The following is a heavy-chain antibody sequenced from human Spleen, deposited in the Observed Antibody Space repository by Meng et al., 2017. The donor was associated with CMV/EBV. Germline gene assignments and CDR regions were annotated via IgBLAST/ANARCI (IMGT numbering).Heavy chain of an antibody. J-gene: IGHJ4*02. Sequence: ASVKVSCKASGYTFTGYYMHWVRQAPGQGLEWMGWINPNSGGTNYAQKFQGRVTMTRDTSIRSAHMELRRLTSDDTAIYYCAREMRHCSGGSCFSLDYWGQGTLVTVSS. D-gene: IGHD2-15*01. CDR2: INPNSGGT. CDR1: GYTFTGYY. V-gene: IGHV1-2*02. CDR3: AREMRHCSGGSCFSLDY.